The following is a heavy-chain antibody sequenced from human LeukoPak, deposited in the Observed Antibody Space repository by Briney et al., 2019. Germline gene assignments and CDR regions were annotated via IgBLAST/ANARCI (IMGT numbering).Heavy chain of an antibody. D-gene: IGHD3-3*01. CDR2: IYSGGST. CDR3: ARSTYFWSGSYYYYYYMDV. CDR1: GFTVSSNY. Sequence: GGSLRLSCAASGFTVSSNYMSWVRQAPGKGLEWVSVIYSGGSTYYADSVKGRFTISRDNSKNTLYLQMNSLSAEDTAVYYCARSTYFWSGSYYYYYYMDVWGKGTTVTVSS. J-gene: IGHJ6*03. V-gene: IGHV3-53*01.